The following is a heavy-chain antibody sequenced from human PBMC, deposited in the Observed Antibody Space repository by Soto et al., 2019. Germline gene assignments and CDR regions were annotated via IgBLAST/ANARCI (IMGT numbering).Heavy chain of an antibody. CDR2: VSADGGRT. CDR3: VKDQTGDLVWYFDL. Sequence: EMHLLESGGGLAQPGGSLRLSCEASGFAFSRNAINWVRQAPGKGLEWVSSVSADGGRTYYAESVKGRFTVSRDNSKNTVFLQMNTLSAEDSAIYFCVKDQTGDLVWYFDLWGRGTLVTVSS. CDR1: GFAFSRNA. J-gene: IGHJ2*01. V-gene: IGHV3-23*01. D-gene: IGHD7-27*01.